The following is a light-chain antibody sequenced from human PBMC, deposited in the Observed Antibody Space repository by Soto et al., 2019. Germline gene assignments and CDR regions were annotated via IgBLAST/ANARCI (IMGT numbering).Light chain of an antibody. J-gene: IGKJ1*01. V-gene: IGKV3-15*01. CDR3: QQYNNWPPTWT. Sequence: EIVMTQSPATLSVSPGERATLSCGASQSVSSNLSWYQQKPGQAPRLLIYGASTRATGIPARFSGSGSGTEFTLTISSLQAEYVAVYYCQQYNNWPPTWTFGQGTKVEIK. CDR1: QSVSSN. CDR2: GAS.